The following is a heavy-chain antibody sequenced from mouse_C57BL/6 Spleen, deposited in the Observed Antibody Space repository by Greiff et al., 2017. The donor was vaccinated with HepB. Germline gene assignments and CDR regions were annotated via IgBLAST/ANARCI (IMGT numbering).Heavy chain of an antibody. J-gene: IGHJ1*03. CDR2: ISSGGDYI. D-gene: IGHD1-1*01. CDR1: GFTFSSYA. CDR3: TRGGTTVVAEYFDV. Sequence: DVMLVESGEGLVKPGGSLKLSCAASGFTFSSYAMSWVRQTPEKRLEWVAYISSGGDYIYYADTVKGRFTISRDNARNTLYLQMSSLKSEDTAMYYCTRGGTTVVAEYFDVWGTGTTVTVSS. V-gene: IGHV5-9-1*02.